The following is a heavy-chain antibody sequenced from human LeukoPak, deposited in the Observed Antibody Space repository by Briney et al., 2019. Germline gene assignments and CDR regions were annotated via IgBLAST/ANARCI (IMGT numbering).Heavy chain of an antibody. CDR2: ISAYNGNT. Sequence: ASVKVSCTASGYTFTSYGISWVRQAPGQGLEWMGWISAYNGNTNYAQKLQGRVTMTTDTSTSTAYMELRSLRSDDTAVYYCARDLGYSSSWYFDYWGQGTLVTVSS. CDR1: GYTFTSYG. J-gene: IGHJ4*02. D-gene: IGHD6-13*01. CDR3: ARDLGYSSSWYFDY. V-gene: IGHV1-18*01.